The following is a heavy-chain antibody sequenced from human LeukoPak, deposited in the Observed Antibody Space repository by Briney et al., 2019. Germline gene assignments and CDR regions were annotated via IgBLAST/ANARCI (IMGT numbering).Heavy chain of an antibody. CDR1: GFSFSSYG. CDR2: ISYDGSNK. J-gene: IGHJ3*01. D-gene: IGHD6-19*01. Sequence: GESLKISCAASGFSFSSYGMHWVRQAPGKGLEWVAVISYDGSNKFYADSVKGRFTISRDNSKNTLYLQMNSLRAEDTAVYYCAKLGYSSGWYDFQIDAFDFWGQGTMVTVSA. V-gene: IGHV3-30*18. CDR3: AKLGYSSGWYDFQIDAFDF.